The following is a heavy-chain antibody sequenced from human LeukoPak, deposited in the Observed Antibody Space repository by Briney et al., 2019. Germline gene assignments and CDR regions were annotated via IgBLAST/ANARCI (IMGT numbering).Heavy chain of an antibody. J-gene: IGHJ4*02. Sequence: PSQTLSLTCAVSGVSISSGGYSWSWIRQPPGKALEWIGYIYHSGSTYHSPSLKGRVTISVDTSKNQFSLKLSSVTAADTAVYYCANPRYDSSGYYYVDWGQGTLVTVSS. CDR1: GVSISSGGYS. V-gene: IGHV4-30-2*01. CDR2: IYHSGST. D-gene: IGHD3-22*01. CDR3: ANPRYDSSGYYYVD.